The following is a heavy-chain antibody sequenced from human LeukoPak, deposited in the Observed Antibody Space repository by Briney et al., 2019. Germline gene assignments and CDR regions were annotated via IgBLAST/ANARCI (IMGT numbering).Heavy chain of an antibody. CDR1: GVSISSYY. CDR3: ARTYDSSGYSYWYFDL. D-gene: IGHD3-22*01. V-gene: IGHV4-59*06. Sequence: SETLSLTCTVSGVSISSYYWSWIRQHPGKGLEWIGYIYYSGSTYYNPSLKSRVTISVDTSKNQFSLKLSSVTAADTAVYYCARTYDSSGYSYWYFDLWGRGTLVTVSS. CDR2: IYYSGST. J-gene: IGHJ2*01.